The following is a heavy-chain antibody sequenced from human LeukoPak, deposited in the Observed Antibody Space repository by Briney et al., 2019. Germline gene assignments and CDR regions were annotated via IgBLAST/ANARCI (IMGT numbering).Heavy chain of an antibody. Sequence: GASVKVSCKASGGTFSSYAISWVRQAPGQGHEWMGRIIPILGIANYAQKFQGRVTITADKSTSTAYMELSSLRSEDTAVYYCARYCSGGSCYTPDAFDIWGQGTMVTVSS. CDR1: GGTFSSYA. V-gene: IGHV1-69*04. J-gene: IGHJ3*02. CDR2: IIPILGIA. D-gene: IGHD2-15*01. CDR3: ARYCSGGSCYTPDAFDI.